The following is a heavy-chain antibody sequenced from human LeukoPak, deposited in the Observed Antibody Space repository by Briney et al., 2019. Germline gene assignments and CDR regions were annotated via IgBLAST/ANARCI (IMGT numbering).Heavy chain of an antibody. CDR3: ARDVDHMDV. CDR2: IYTSGST. D-gene: IGHD5-12*01. Sequence: SQTLSLTCTVSGGSISSGSYYWSWIRQPAGKGLEWVGRIYTSGSTNYNSSLKSRVTISVDTSKNQFSLKLSSVTAADTAVYYCARDVDHMDVWGKGTTVTVSS. J-gene: IGHJ6*03. V-gene: IGHV4-61*02. CDR1: GGSISSGSYY.